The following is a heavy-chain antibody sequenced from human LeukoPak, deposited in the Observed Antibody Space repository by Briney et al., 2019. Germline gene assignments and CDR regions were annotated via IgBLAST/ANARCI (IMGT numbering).Heavy chain of an antibody. V-gene: IGHV1-2*02. CDR3: AREGVAWELGY. CDR1: GGTFSSYT. CDR2: INPNSGGT. Sequence: ASVKVSCKASGGTFSSYTISWVRQAPGQGLEWMGWINPNSGGTNYAQKFQGRVNMTRDTSISTAYMELSRLRSDDTAVYYCAREGVAWELGYWGQGTLVTVSS. D-gene: IGHD1-26*01. J-gene: IGHJ4*02.